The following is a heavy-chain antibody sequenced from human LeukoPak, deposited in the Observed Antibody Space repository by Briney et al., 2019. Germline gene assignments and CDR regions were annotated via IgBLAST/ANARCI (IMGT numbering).Heavy chain of an antibody. CDR1: GFTFSSYS. CDR2: ISSSSSYI. CDR3: ARGGYYDFWSGKTTDY. Sequence: GGSLRLSCAASGFTFSSYSMNWVRQAPGKGLEWVSSISSSSSYIYYADSVKGRFTISRGNAKNSLYLQMNSLRAEDTAVYYCARGGYYDFWSGKTTDYWGQGTLVTVSS. J-gene: IGHJ4*02. D-gene: IGHD3-3*01. V-gene: IGHV3-21*01.